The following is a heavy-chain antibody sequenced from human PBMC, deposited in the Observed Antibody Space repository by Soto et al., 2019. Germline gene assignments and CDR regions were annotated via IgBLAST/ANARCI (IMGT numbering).Heavy chain of an antibody. J-gene: IGHJ6*02. CDR3: ARDQMTTVTTNDYYGMDV. V-gene: IGHV1-2*02. D-gene: IGHD4-17*01. Sequence: GASVKVSCKASGYSFTDYYMHWVRQAPGQGLEWMGWINPDSGGTNYARNFQGRVTMTRDPSISTAYMELTGLRSDDTAVYYCARDQMTTVTTNDYYGMDVWGQGTTVTVSS. CDR2: INPDSGGT. CDR1: GYSFTDYY.